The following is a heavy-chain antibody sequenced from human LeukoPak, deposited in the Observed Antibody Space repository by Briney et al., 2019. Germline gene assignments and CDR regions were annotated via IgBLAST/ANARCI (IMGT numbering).Heavy chain of an antibody. V-gene: IGHV1-18*01. J-gene: IGHJ4*02. CDR3: ARDRGEYSSSWPVDY. CDR2: ISAYNGNT. D-gene: IGHD6-13*01. Sequence: ASVKVSCKASGYTFTSYGISWVRQAPGQGLERMGWISAYNGNTNYAQKLQGRVTMTTDTSTSTAYMELRSLRSDDTAVYYCARDRGEYSSSWPVDYWGQGTLVTVSS. CDR1: GYTFTSYG.